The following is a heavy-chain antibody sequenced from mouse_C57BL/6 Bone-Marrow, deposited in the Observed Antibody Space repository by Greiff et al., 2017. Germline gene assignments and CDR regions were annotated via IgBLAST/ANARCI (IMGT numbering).Heavy chain of an antibody. CDR2: ISSGGDYI. Sequence: EVQLVESGEGLVKPGGSLKLSCAASGFTFSSYAMSWVRQTPEKRLEWFAYISSGGDYIYYADTVKGRFTISRDNARNTLYLQMSSLKSEDTAMYYCTRFTTVVGYFDYWGQGTTLTVSS. D-gene: IGHD1-1*01. CDR3: TRFTTVVGYFDY. V-gene: IGHV5-9-1*02. CDR1: GFTFSSYA. J-gene: IGHJ2*01.